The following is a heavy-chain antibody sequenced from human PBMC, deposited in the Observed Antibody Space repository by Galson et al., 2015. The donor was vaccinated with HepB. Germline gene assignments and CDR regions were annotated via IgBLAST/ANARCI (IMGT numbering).Heavy chain of an antibody. CDR1: GFTFSTYA. J-gene: IGHJ4*02. D-gene: IGHD4-23*01. V-gene: IGHV3-23*01. Sequence: SLRLSCAGSGFTFSTYAMSWVRQAPGKGLEWVSSISGSGGNTYYADSVKGRFLISRDNSKNTLYLQMNSLRAEDTAVYYCAKLGVYGGREDDYWGQGTLVTVSS. CDR3: AKLGVYGGREDDY. CDR2: ISGSGGNT.